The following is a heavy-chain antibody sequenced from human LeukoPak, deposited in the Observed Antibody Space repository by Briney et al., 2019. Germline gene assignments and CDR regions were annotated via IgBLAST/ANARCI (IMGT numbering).Heavy chain of an antibody. J-gene: IGHJ5*02. D-gene: IGHD4-17*01. V-gene: IGHV1-18*01. CDR2: NSAYNGNT. Sequence: ASVKVSCKASGYTLTSYVISWLRQARGQAREWMGGNSAYNGNTNYAQKLQGRVTMTKDPSTSTAYMELRSLRSDDTAVYYCASNSSRVTTYNWFDPWGQGTLVTVPS. CDR1: GYTLTSYV. CDR3: ASNSSRVTTYNWFDP.